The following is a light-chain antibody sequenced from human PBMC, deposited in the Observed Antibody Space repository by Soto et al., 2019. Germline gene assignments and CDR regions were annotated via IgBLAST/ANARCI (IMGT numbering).Light chain of an antibody. V-gene: IGKV1-8*01. Sequence: AIRITPSPSSLSASAGYRVAIACRASQDVGRYLAWYQQKPGQAPKLLIYGASTLQSGVPSRFSGGGSGTDFTLTISCLQSEDFATYYCQHYKNYPWTFGQGTKV. CDR3: QHYKNYPWT. J-gene: IGKJ1*01. CDR1: QDVGRY. CDR2: GAS.